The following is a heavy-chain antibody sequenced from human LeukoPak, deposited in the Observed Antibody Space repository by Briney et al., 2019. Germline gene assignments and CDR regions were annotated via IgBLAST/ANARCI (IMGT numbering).Heavy chain of an antibody. CDR2: IYYSGST. V-gene: IGHV4-39*07. J-gene: IGHJ2*01. D-gene: IGHD6-19*01. Sequence: SETLSLTCTVSGGSISSSSYYWGWIRQPPGKGLEWIGSIYYSGSTYYNPSLKSRVTISVDTSKNQFSLKLSSVTAADTAVYYCARGPAVAGSYWYFDLWGRGTVVTVSS. CDR1: GGSISSSSYY. CDR3: ARGPAVAGSYWYFDL.